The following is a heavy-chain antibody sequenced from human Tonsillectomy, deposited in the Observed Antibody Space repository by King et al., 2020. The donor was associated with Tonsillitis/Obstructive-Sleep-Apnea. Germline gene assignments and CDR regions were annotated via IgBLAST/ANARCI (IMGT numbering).Heavy chain of an antibody. D-gene: IGHD3-22*01. CDR2: SRPNNGDT. V-gene: IGHV1-18*01. CDR3: ARDYYDSSGYYHGYFQH. Sequence: VQLVESGAEVKKPGASVKVSCKASGYTFTSYDITWVRQAPGQGLEWMGWSRPNNGDTNYAQKLQGRVTMTSDTSTNTAYMELRSLRSDDTAVYYYARDYYDSSGYYHGYFQHWGQGTLVTVSS. CDR1: GYTFTSYD. J-gene: IGHJ1*01.